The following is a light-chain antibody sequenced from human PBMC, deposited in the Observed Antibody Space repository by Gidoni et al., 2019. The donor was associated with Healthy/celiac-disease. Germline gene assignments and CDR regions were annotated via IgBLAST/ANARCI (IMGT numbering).Light chain of an antibody. J-gene: IGKJ4*01. V-gene: IGKV1-39*01. CDR3: QQSYSTPRT. Sequence: DIQMTQSPSSLSASVGDRVTITCRASQSISSYLNWYQQKPGKAPKLLISAASSLQSGVPSRFSGSGSGTDFTLTISSLQPEYFATYYCQQSYSTPRTFGGGTKVEIK. CDR2: AAS. CDR1: QSISSY.